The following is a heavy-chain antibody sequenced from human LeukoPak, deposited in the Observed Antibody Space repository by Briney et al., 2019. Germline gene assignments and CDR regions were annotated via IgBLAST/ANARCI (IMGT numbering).Heavy chain of an antibody. V-gene: IGHV3-23*01. J-gene: IGHJ6*04. CDR1: GFTFSNYA. D-gene: IGHD2-2*01. CDR2: LSDGGDRT. CDR3: AKCWFCSSTTGGCMSV. Sequence: GGSLRLSCAASGFTFSNYATTWVRQAPGKGLEWVSALSDGGDRTYYADSVKGRFFISRDNSKNTVYLQMDSLRAEDTAIYYCAKCWFCSSTTGGCMSVWGKGTTVTVSS.